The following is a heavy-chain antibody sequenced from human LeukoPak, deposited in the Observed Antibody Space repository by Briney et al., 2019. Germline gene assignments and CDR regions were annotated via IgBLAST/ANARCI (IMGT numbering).Heavy chain of an antibody. Sequence: PSETLSLTCTVSGGSINNYYWSWIRQPPGKGLEWIGYIYYSGSTNYTPSLKSRVTISVDTAKNQFSLKLSSVTAADTAVYYCARGRNFYYYYMDVWGKGTTVTVSS. CDR3: ARGRNFYYYYMDV. J-gene: IGHJ6*03. CDR1: GGSINNYY. V-gene: IGHV4-59*01. CDR2: IYYSGST.